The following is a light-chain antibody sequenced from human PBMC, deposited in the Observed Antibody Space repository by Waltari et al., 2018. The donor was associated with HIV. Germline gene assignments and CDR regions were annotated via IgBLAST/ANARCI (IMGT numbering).Light chain of an antibody. V-gene: IGKV4-1*01. CDR3: QQYYTVRPT. Sequence: DIVMTQSPDSLAMSLGERATFNCRFSRTVLSNSDNRNYLAWYQQKTGQSPNVLIYWASTRQSGVPDRFSASGSGTNFSLTISSLQAADVAVYYCQQYYTVRPTFGGGTKVEIK. CDR1: RTVLSNSDNRNY. CDR2: WAS. J-gene: IGKJ4*01.